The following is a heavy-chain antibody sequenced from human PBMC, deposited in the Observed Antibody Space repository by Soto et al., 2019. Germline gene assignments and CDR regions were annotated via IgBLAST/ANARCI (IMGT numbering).Heavy chain of an antibody. Sequence: SESLSLPCPVSGCSISSGGYVGSWIRQHPGKGLEWIGYIFYSGSTFYNPSLKSRLTTSVDTSKNQFSLKLTSVTAADTAVYYCARGDCSGGSCYYFDYWGQGTLVTVSS. D-gene: IGHD2-15*01. CDR1: GCSISSGGYV. CDR3: ARGDCSGGSCYYFDY. V-gene: IGHV4-31*03. CDR2: IFYSGST. J-gene: IGHJ4*02.